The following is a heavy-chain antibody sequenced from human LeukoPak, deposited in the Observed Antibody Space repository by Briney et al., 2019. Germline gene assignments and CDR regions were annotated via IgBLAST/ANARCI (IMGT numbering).Heavy chain of an antibody. CDR2: ISAYNGNT. J-gene: IGHJ4*02. V-gene: IGHV1-18*01. CDR1: GYTFTSYG. D-gene: IGHD2-15*01. Sequence: GASVKVSCKASGYTFTSYGISWVRQAPGQGLEWMGWISAYNGNTNYAQKLQGRVTMTTDTSTSTAYMELRSLRSDDTAVYYCARAGAAYCSGGSCYSKEKYWGQGPLVTVSS. CDR3: ARAGAAYCSGGSCYSKEKY.